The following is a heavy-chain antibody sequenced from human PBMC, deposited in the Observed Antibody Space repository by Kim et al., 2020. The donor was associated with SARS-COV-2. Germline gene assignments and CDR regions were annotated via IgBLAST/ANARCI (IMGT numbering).Heavy chain of an antibody. J-gene: IGHJ4*02. V-gene: IGHV1-18*04. CDR1: GYTFTSYG. D-gene: IGHD3-9*01. Sequence: ASVKVSCKASGYTFTSYGISWVRQAPGQGLEWMGGISAYNGNTNYAQKLQGRVTMTTDTSTSTAYMELRSLRSDDTAVYYCRLARVRSFAWLTVHFDYWGQGTLVTVSS. CDR2: ISAYNGNT. CDR3: RLARVRSFAWLTVHFDY.